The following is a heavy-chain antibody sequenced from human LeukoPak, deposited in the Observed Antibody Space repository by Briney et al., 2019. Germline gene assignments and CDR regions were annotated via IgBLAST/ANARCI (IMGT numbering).Heavy chain of an antibody. CDR2: IYPGDSST. Sequence: GESLKISCKGSGYSFTSNWIGWVRQMPGKGLEWMGIIYPGDSSTRYSPSFQGQVTISADKSITTAYLQWSSLKASDTAMYYCARAVIPNYYYYGMDVWGQGTTVTVSS. D-gene: IGHD3-16*02. J-gene: IGHJ6*02. V-gene: IGHV5-51*01. CDR1: GYSFTSNW. CDR3: ARAVIPNYYYYGMDV.